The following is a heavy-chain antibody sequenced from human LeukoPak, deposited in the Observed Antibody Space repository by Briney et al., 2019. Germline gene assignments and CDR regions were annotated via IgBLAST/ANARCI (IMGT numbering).Heavy chain of an antibody. CDR1: GGSISSGGYY. CDR3: ARSSGYGYYFDY. Sequence: SSETLSLTCTVSGGSISSGGYYWSWIRQHPGKGLEWIGYIYYSGSTYYNPSLKSRVTISVDTSKNQFSLKLSSVTAADTAVYYCARSSGYGYYFDYWGQGTLVTVSS. CDR2: IYYSGST. V-gene: IGHV4-31*03. J-gene: IGHJ4*02. D-gene: IGHD5-18*01.